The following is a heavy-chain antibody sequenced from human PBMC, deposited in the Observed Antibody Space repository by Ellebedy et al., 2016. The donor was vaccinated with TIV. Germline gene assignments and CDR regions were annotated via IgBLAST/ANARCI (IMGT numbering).Heavy chain of an antibody. D-gene: IGHD6-6*01. CDR1: GGSISSGGYY. CDR2: IYYSGST. V-gene: IGHV4-31*03. Sequence: SETLSLTXTVSGGSISSGGYYWSWVRQHPGKGLVWIGYIYYSGSTYYNPSLKSRVTISIDTSENQFSLKLSSVTAADTAVYYCARDCAAPYVRAFDIWGQGTMVTVSS. CDR3: ARDCAAPYVRAFDI. J-gene: IGHJ3*02.